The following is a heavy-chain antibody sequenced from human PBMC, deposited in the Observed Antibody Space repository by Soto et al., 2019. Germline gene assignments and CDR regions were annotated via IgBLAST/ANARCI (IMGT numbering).Heavy chain of an antibody. D-gene: IGHD5-18*01. CDR2: ISGSGGST. CDR3: AKVVVRGDTAMAIQFDY. J-gene: IGHJ4*02. Sequence: PGGSLRLSCAASGFTFSSYAMSWVRQAPGKGLEWVSAISGSGGSTYYADSVKGRFTISRDNSKNTLYLQMNSLRAEDTAVYYRAKVVVRGDTAMAIQFDYRGQRTLVTGSS. V-gene: IGHV3-23*01. CDR1: GFTFSSYA.